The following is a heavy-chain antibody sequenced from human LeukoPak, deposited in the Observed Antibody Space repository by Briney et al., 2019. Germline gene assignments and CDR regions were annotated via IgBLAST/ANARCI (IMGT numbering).Heavy chain of an antibody. D-gene: IGHD1-26*01. CDR1: GGSISSYY. Sequence: SETLSLTCTVSGGSISSYYWSWIRQPAGKGLEWIGRIYTSGSTNYNPSLKSRLTISVDKSNNQFSLKLSSVTAADTAVYYCARAPIVGATYFDYWGQGTLVNVSS. V-gene: IGHV4-4*07. J-gene: IGHJ4*02. CDR2: IYTSGST. CDR3: ARAPIVGATYFDY.